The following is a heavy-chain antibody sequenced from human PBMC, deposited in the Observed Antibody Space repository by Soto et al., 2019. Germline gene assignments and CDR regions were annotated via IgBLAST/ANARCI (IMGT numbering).Heavy chain of an antibody. CDR3: ATWVDYGDFEGLDV. J-gene: IGHJ4*02. D-gene: IGHD4-17*01. Sequence: ASVKVSCKTSGYSFTDYKLHWVRQAPGQGLEWMGWVDPNGGGSNSAQKFQGSVTMTWDTSITTAYLDLTRLTTNDTATYFCATWVDYGDFEGLDVWGQGTLVTVS. V-gene: IGHV1-2*04. CDR1: GYSFTDYK. CDR2: VDPNGGGS.